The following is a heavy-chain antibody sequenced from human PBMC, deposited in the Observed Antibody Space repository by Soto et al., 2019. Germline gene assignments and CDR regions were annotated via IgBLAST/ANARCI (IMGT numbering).Heavy chain of an antibody. CDR2: ISAYNGNR. D-gene: IGHD5-12*01. J-gene: IGHJ5*02. CDR3: ARVAVDIVATTLNWFDP. Sequence: QVQLVQSGAEVKKPGASVKVSCKASGYTFTSYGISWVRQAPGQGLEWMGWISAYNGNRNYAQKLQGRVTMTTDTSTSTAYMELRSLRSDDTAVYYCARVAVDIVATTLNWFDPWGQGTLVTVSS. V-gene: IGHV1-18*04. CDR1: GYTFTSYG.